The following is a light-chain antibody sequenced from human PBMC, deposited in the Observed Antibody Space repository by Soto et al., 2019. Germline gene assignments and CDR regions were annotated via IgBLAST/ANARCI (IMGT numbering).Light chain of an antibody. CDR1: QSVTSTY. CDR3: HKYSRSTLY. J-gene: IGKJ4*01. Sequence: EIVLTQSPGTLSLSPGQRATLSCRASQSVTSTYLAWYQQKPGQAPKLLIYGASSRATGIPDRFSGSGSGTDFTLIISRLEPEDFAVYYCHKYSRSTLYLGGGTRVEL. V-gene: IGKV3-20*01. CDR2: GAS.